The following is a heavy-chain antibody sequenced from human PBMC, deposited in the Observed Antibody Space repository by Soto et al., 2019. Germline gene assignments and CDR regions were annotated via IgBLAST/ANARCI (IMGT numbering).Heavy chain of an antibody. J-gene: IGHJ4*02. Sequence: QGQLVEFEGSVVQPGRSLRLSCAASGFTFRSYGMHWVRQAPGKGLEWVAVISYDGSNKYYADSVKGRFAISRDNSKNTLYLQMNSLRAEDTAVYYCAKGDCSGRNCPGDYWGQGTLVTVSS. D-gene: IGHD2-15*01. CDR2: ISYDGSNK. V-gene: IGHV3-30*18. CDR3: AKGDCSGRNCPGDY. CDR1: GFTFRSYG.